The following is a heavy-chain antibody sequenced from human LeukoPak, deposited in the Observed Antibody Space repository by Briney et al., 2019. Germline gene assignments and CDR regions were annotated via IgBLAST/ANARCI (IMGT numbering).Heavy chain of an antibody. CDR1: GVTLSSYI. CDR2: ITSSTSYI. CDR3: ARDYGSGWYEFVY. Sequence: GGSLRLSCSPSGVTLSSYIMNWVRQAPGKGLEWVSSITSSTSYIYYADSVKGRFTISRDNAKNSLYLQMNSLRAEDTAVYYCARDYGSGWYEFVYWGQGTLVTASS. V-gene: IGHV3-21*01. D-gene: IGHD6-19*01. J-gene: IGHJ4*02.